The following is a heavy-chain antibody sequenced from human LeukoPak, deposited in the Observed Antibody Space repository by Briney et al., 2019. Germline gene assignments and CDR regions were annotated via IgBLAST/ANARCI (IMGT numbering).Heavy chain of an antibody. CDR3: AKDSHEYYFDY. V-gene: IGHV3-23*01. CDR1: GFTFSSYG. CDR2: ISGSGGST. J-gene: IGHJ4*02. Sequence: GALRLSCAASGFTFSSYGMSWVRQAPGKGLEWVSAISGSGGSTYYADSVKGRFTISRDNSKNTLYLQMNSLRAEDTAVYYCAKDSHEYYFDYWGQGTLVTVSS.